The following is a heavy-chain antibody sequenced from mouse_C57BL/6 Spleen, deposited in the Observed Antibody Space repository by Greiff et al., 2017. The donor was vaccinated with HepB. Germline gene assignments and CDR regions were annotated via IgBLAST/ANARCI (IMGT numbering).Heavy chain of an antibody. D-gene: IGHD1-2*01. J-gene: IGHJ2*01. Sequence: DVMLVESGEGLVKPGGSLKLSCAASGFTFSSYAMSWVRQTPEKRLEWVAYISSGGDYIYYADTVKGRFTISRDNARNTLYLQMSSLKSEDTAMYYCTRGGRGYYFDYWGQGTTLTVSS. CDR1: GFTFSSYA. CDR2: ISSGGDYI. V-gene: IGHV5-9-1*02. CDR3: TRGGRGYYFDY.